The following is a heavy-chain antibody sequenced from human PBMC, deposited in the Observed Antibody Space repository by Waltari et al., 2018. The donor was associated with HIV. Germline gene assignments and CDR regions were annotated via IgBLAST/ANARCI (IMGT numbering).Heavy chain of an antibody. CDR3: VTLYNESPLYSNF. J-gene: IGHJ1*01. CDR1: GYTLSDLS. D-gene: IGHD2-15*01. Sequence: QLIQSTSALKGPGASVAMSCPVSGYTLSDLSMQWVRQGRGQRLEWMGGFDPKNGKPVYSQRFWGRVSLAEDTSEDTAFLELNRLTSDDTAVYYCVTLYNESPLYSNFWGQGTLVTV. CDR2: FDPKNGKP. V-gene: IGHV1-24*01.